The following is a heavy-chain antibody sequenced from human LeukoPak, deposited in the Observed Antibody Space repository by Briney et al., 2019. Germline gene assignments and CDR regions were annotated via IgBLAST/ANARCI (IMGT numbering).Heavy chain of an antibody. D-gene: IGHD3-10*01. Sequence: GGSLRLSCAASGFTFSDYYMSWIRQAPGKGLEWVSYISSSGSTIYYADSVKGRFTISRDNAKNSLYLQMNSLRAEDTAVYYCARSSYYGSGPYAFDIWRQGTMVAVSS. CDR2: ISSSGSTI. CDR1: GFTFSDYY. CDR3: ARSSYYGSGPYAFDI. J-gene: IGHJ3*02. V-gene: IGHV3-11*01.